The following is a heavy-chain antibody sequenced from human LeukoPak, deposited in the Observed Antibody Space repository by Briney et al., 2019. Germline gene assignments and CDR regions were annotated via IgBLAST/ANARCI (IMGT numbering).Heavy chain of an antibody. CDR3: ARGSPHYYYYMDV. J-gene: IGHJ6*03. Sequence: SETLSLTCTVSGDSISSHYWSWIRQPPGKGLEWIGYIYYSGSTNYNPSLKSRVTISVDTSKNQFSLKLSSVTAADTAVYYCARGSPHYYYYMDVWGKGTTVTVSS. CDR2: IYYSGST. V-gene: IGHV4-59*11. CDR1: GDSISSHY.